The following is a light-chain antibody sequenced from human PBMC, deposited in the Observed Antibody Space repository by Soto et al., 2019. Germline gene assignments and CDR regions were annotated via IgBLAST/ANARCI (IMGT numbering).Light chain of an antibody. CDR3: QQYNSYSWT. CDR2: DAS. Sequence: DIQMTQSPSPLSGSVGDRVTITCRASQTISSWLAWYQQKPGKAPKLLIYDASSLESGVPSRFSGSGSGTEFTLTISSLQPDDVATYYCQQYNSYSWTLGQGTKVDIK. J-gene: IGKJ1*01. CDR1: QTISSW. V-gene: IGKV1-5*01.